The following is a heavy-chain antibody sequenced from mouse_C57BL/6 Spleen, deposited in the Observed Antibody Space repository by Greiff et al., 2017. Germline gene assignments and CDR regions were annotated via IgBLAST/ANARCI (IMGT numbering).Heavy chain of an antibody. V-gene: IGHV2-2*01. CDR1: GFSLTSYG. J-gene: IGHJ1*03. Sequence: QVQLQQSGPGLVQPSQSLSITCTVSGFSLTSYGVHWVRQSPGKGLEWLGVIWSGGSTDYNAGFISRLSISKDNSKSQVFFKMNSLQADDTAIYYCARKAPYGYFDVWGTGTTVTVSS. CDR3: ARKAPYGYFDV. CDR2: IWSGGST.